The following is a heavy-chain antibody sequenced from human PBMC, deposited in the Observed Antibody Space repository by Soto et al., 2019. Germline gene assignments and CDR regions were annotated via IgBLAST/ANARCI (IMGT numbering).Heavy chain of an antibody. CDR3: ARGRYGDY. D-gene: IGHD1-1*01. CDR2: ISAHNGNT. V-gene: IGHV1-18*01. J-gene: IGHJ4*02. CDR1: GYAFTTYG. Sequence: QVHLVQSGAEVKKPGASVKVSCKGSGYAFTTYGITWVRQAPGQGLEWMGWISAHNGNTNYAPKLQGRVTVTRDTTPSAAYMELRRLGYDDTAVYYCARGRYGDYWGQGALVTVTS.